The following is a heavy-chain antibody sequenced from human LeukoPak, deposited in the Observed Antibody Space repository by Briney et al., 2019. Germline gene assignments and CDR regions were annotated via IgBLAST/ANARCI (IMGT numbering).Heavy chain of an antibody. J-gene: IGHJ4*02. CDR3: AKDRSVTYYFDY. D-gene: IGHD4-17*01. CDR1: GFTFSSYG. CDR2: IPYDGSNK. V-gene: IGHV3-30*18. Sequence: PGRSLRLSCAASGFTFSSYGMHWVRQAPGKGLEWVAVIPYDGSNKYYADSVKGRFTISRDNSKNTLYLQMNSLRAEDTAVYYCAKDRSVTYYFDYWGQGTLVTVSS.